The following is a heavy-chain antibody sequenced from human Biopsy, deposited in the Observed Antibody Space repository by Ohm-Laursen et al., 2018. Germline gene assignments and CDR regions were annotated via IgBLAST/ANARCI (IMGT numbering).Heavy chain of an antibody. J-gene: IGHJ6*02. D-gene: IGHD3-22*01. CDR1: GDSISDSFHF. CDR3: VRGVDYYDPYHYYALDV. CDR2: INHSGRT. V-gene: IGHV4-34*01. Sequence: GTLSLTCGVSGDSISDSFHFWSWIRQTPGKGLEWIGEINHSGRTNYNPSLKSRVTISVDTSKNQFSLKVRSVTAADTAVYYCVRGVDYYDPYHYYALDVWGQGTTVTVSS.